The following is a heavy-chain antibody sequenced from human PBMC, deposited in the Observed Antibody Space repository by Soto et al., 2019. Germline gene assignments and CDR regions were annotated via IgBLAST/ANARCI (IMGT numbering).Heavy chain of an antibody. D-gene: IGHD2-15*01. V-gene: IGHV3-33*01. CDR3: ARALGYCRGGDCYVVGTYDVFDI. Sequence: QVQLVESGGGVVQPGRSLRLTCAASGFTFSTYGIHWVRQAPGKGLEWVAVIWHDGSKSYYVDSVKGRFTVSKDNAENTAYLQRNSLRAEDTAVYYCARALGYCRGGDCYVVGTYDVFDIWGQGTMVTVSP. J-gene: IGHJ3*02. CDR2: IWHDGSKS. CDR1: GFTFSTYG.